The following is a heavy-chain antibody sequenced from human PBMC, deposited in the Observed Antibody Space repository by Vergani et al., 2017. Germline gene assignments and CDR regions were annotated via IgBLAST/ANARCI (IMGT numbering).Heavy chain of an antibody. Sequence: EVQLLESGGGLVQPGGSLRLSCAASGFTFSSYAMSWVRQAPEKGLEWVSTISGSGGSTNYADSVKGRFTISRDNFKNTLYLQMNSLRAGDTAVYYCAKGEPTYYYGSSGWSNWFDPWGQGTLVTVSS. V-gene: IGHV3-23*01. D-gene: IGHD3-22*01. CDR2: ISGSGGST. CDR3: AKGEPTYYYGSSGWSNWFDP. CDR1: GFTFSSYA. J-gene: IGHJ5*02.